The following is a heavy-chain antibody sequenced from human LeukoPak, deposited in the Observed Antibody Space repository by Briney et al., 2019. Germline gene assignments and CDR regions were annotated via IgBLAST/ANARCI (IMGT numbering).Heavy chain of an antibody. V-gene: IGHV3-9*01. CDR2: ISWNSGSI. CDR3: AKDIGGAADY. CDR1: GFTFSSYS. J-gene: IGHJ4*02. Sequence: GGSLRLSCAASGFTFSSYSMNWVRQAPGKGLEWVSGISWNSGSIGYADSVKGRFTISRDNAKNSLYLQMNSLRAEDTALYYCAKDIGGAADYWGQGTLVTVSS. D-gene: IGHD3-16*01.